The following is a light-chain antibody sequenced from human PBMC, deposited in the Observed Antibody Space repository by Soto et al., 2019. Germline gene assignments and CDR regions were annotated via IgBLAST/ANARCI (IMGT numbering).Light chain of an antibody. CDR2: EVS. V-gene: IGLV2-23*02. J-gene: IGLJ1*01. CDR3: CSYAGSSTPLI. Sequence: QSALTQPASVSGVPGQSITISCTGTSREFGSYNLVSWYQQHPGKAPKLMIYEVSKRPSGVSNRFSGSKSGSTASLTISGLQAEDEADYYCCSYAGSSTPLIFGTGTKVTVL. CDR1: SREFGSYNL.